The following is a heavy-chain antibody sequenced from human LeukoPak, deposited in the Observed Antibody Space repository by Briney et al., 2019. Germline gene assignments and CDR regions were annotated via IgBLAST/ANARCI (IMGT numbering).Heavy chain of an antibody. CDR3: NTGGYYFDY. J-gene: IGHJ4*02. Sequence: GGSLRLSCAASGFTFSSYAMNWVRQAPGKGLEWVGRIKSKYDGGTTDYAAHAKGRFTISRDDSKNTVYLQMNSLKTEDTAVYYCNTGGYYFDYWGQGTLVTVSS. CDR2: IKSKYDGGTT. V-gene: IGHV3-15*01. CDR1: GFTFSSYA.